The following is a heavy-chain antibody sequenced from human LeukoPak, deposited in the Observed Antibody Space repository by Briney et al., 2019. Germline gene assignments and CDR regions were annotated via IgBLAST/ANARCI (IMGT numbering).Heavy chain of an antibody. D-gene: IGHD3-10*01. CDR2: IIPIFGTA. CDR1: GGTFSSYA. J-gene: IGHJ6*04. CDR3: AVWAFDYYGSGSYWPEPHDYYYYGMDV. Sequence: SVTVSCKASGGTFSSYAISWVRQAPGQGLEWMGGIIPIFGTANYAQQFQGRVTITADKSTSTAYMELSSLRSEDTAVYYCAVWAFDYYGSGSYWPEPHDYYYYGMDVWGKGTTVTVSS. V-gene: IGHV1-69*06.